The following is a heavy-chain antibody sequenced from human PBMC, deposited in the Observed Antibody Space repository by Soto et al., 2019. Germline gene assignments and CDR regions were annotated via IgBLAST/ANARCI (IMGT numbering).Heavy chain of an antibody. CDR3: AKAPGYSSGWYQTVGDY. CDR1: GFTFSSYA. D-gene: IGHD6-19*01. V-gene: IGHV3-23*01. Sequence: EVQLLESGGGLVQPGGSLRLSCAASGFTFSSYAMSWVRQGPGKGLEWVSAISGSGGSTHYADSVKGRFTISRDNSKNTLYLQMNSLRAEDTAVYYCAKAPGYSSGWYQTVGDYWGQGTLVTVSS. CDR2: ISGSGGST. J-gene: IGHJ4*02.